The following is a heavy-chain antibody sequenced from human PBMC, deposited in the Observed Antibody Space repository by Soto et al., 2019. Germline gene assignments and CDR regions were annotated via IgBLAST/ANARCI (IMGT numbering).Heavy chain of an antibody. CDR2: ISYDGSNK. D-gene: IGHD6-13*01. V-gene: IGHV3-30-3*01. CDR1: GFTFSSYA. CDR3: ASGGGAAAGPPPVDY. J-gene: IGHJ4*02. Sequence: QVQLVESGGGVVQPGRSLRLSCAASGFTFSSYAMHWVRQAPGKGLEWVAVISYDGSNKYYADSVKGRFTISRDNSKNTLYLQMNSLRAEDTAVYYCASGGGAAAGPPPVDYWGQGTLVTVSS.